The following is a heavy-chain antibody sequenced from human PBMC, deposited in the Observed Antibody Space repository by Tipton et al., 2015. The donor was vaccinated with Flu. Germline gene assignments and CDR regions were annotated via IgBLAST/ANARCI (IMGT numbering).Heavy chain of an antibody. CDR2: IYYSETT. J-gene: IGHJ4*02. CDR3: ARSVGRGGWFEFDN. CDR1: GGSISSYY. V-gene: IGHV4-59*01. Sequence: LRLSCTVSGGSISSYYWNWIRQPPGKGLEWIGYIYYSETTNYNPSLKIRVTISLDRSKNRFSLNLSSVTAADTAVYFCARSVGRGGWFEFDNWGQGILVTVSS. D-gene: IGHD6-19*01.